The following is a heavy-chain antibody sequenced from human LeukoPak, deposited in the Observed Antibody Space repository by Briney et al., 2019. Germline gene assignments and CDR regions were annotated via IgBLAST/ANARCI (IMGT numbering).Heavy chain of an antibody. CDR1: GGSISSTIYY. CDR2: IYYSGST. V-gene: IGHV4-39*07. J-gene: IGHJ5*02. Sequence: PSETLSLTCTVSGGSISSTIYYWGWIRQPPGKGLEWIGSIYYSGSTYYNPSLKSRVTISVDTSKNQFSLKLSSVTAADTAVYYCARGRYCTSISCYTHWFDPWGQGTLVTVSS. D-gene: IGHD2-2*02. CDR3: ARGRYCTSISCYTHWFDP.